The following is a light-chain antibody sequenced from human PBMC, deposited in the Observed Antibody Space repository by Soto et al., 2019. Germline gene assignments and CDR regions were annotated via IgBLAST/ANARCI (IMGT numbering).Light chain of an antibody. CDR3: QQSYNNPLT. J-gene: IGKJ1*01. Sequence: DIEVTQSPSSLSASLGYRVTITCRASQTIGTYVNWYRQKXGAAPELLIYHASTLQSGVPSRFRGGASGTDFTLTISSLQLDDFESYYCQQSYNNPLTFGQGTKVDIK. CDR1: QTIGTY. V-gene: IGKV1-39*01. CDR2: HAS.